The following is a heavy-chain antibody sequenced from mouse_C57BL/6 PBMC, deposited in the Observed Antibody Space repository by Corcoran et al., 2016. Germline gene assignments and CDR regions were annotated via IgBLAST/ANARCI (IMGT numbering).Heavy chain of an antibody. CDR1: GYTFTTYG. CDR2: INTYSGVP. V-gene: IGHV9-3*01. J-gene: IGHJ3*01. CDR3: ARWEDYGFAY. Sequence: QIQLVQSGPELKKPGETVKISCKASGYTFTTYGMSWVKQAPGKGLKWMGWINTYSGVPTYADDFKGRFAFSLETSASTAYLQINNLKNEDTATYFCARWEDYGFAYWGQGTLVTVSA. D-gene: IGHD2-4*01.